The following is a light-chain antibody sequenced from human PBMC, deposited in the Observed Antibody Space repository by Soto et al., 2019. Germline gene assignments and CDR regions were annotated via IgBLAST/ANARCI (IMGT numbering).Light chain of an antibody. CDR3: QQYGRSPPEFT. CDR2: GAS. V-gene: IGKV3-20*01. J-gene: IGKJ3*01. Sequence: EIVLTQSPGTLSLSAGERATLSCRASQSISSNYLAWYQQKPGQAPRLLIFGASYKATGIPHWFSGSGSGTEFTFTTSRLEPEDFEVSYCQQYGRSPPEFTFGPGNKVDIK. CDR1: QSISSNY.